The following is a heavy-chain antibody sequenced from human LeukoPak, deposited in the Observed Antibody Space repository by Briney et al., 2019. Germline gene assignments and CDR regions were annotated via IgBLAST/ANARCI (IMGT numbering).Heavy chain of an antibody. CDR3: ARDAQGDDYVWGSYRHYYFDY. D-gene: IGHD3-16*02. CDR2: INPSGGST. V-gene: IGHV1-46*01. J-gene: IGHJ4*02. Sequence: ASVKVSCKASGYILTNCYMHWVRQAPGQGLEWMGIINPSGGSTSYAQKFQGRVTMTRDTSTSTVYMELSSLRFEDTAVYYCARDAQGDDYVWGSYRHYYFDYWGQGTLVIVSS. CDR1: GYILTNCY.